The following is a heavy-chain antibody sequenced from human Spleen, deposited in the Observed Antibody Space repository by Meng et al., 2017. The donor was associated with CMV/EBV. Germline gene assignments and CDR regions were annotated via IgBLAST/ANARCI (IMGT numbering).Heavy chain of an antibody. CDR1: GFTFSSYG. CDR2: ISGSGGST. Sequence: GESLKISCAASGFTFSSYGMHWVRQAPGKGLEWVSAISGSGGSTYYADSVKGRFTISRDNSKNTLYLQMNSLRAEDTAVYYCAKGRGAYWGQGTLVTVSS. J-gene: IGHJ4*02. D-gene: IGHD5-24*01. V-gene: IGHV3-23*01. CDR3: AKGRGAY.